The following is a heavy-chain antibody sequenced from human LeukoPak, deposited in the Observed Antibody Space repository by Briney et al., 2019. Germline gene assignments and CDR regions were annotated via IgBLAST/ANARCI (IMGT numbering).Heavy chain of an antibody. D-gene: IGHD6-13*01. CDR3: ARDPEPPSSSGPPYNWFDP. CDR1: GGTFSSYA. J-gene: IGHJ5*02. Sequence: SVKVSCKASGGTFSSYAISWVRQAPGQGLEWMGGIIPIFGTANYAQKFQGRVTITADESTSTAYMGLSSLRSEDTAVYYCARDPEPPSSSGPPYNWFDPWGQGTLVTVSS. V-gene: IGHV1-69*01. CDR2: IIPIFGTA.